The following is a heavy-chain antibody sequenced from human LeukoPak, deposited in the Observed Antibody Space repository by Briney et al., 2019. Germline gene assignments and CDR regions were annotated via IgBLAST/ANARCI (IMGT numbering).Heavy chain of an antibody. D-gene: IGHD3-22*01. CDR3: ARERYYDSSGYYYYYYYMDV. CDR1: GGSISSYY. Sequence: SETLSLTCTVSGGSISSYYWSWIRQPPGKGLEWIGEINHSGSTNYNPSLKSRVTISVDTSKDQFSLKLSSVTAADTAVYYCARERYYDSSGYYYYYYYMDVWGKGTTVTVSS. V-gene: IGHV4-34*01. J-gene: IGHJ6*03. CDR2: INHSGST.